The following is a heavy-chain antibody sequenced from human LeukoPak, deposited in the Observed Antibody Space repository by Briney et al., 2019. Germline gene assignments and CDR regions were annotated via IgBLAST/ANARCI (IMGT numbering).Heavy chain of an antibody. Sequence: ASVKVSCKSSGYTFPGYYMHWVRQASGQALEWMGWINPNSGGTKYAQKFQGRVTMTRDTSISTAYMELSRLRSDDTAVYYCARVISPHDSGDYWGQGTLVTVSS. J-gene: IGHJ4*02. CDR1: GYTFPGYY. V-gene: IGHV1-2*02. CDR3: ARVISPHDSGDY. D-gene: IGHD2-21*02. CDR2: INPNSGGT.